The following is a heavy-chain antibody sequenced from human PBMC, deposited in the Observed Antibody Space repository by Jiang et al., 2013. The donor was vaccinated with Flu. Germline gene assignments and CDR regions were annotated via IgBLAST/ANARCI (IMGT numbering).Heavy chain of an antibody. CDR3: TTVVAYYDSSGADY. V-gene: IGHV3-15*01. CDR1: GFTFSNAW. Sequence: LSCAASGFTFSNAWMSWVRQAPGKGLEWVGRIKSKTDGGTTDYAAPVKGRFTISRDDSKNTLYLQMNSLKTEDTAVYYCTTVVAYYDSSGADYWGQGTLVTVSS. D-gene: IGHD3-22*01. J-gene: IGHJ4*02. CDR2: IKSKTDGGTT.